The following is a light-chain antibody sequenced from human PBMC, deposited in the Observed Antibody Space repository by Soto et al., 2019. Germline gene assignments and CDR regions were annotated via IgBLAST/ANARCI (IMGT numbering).Light chain of an antibody. CDR2: RNN. Sequence: QSVLTQPPSASGTPGQRVTISCSGTRSNIGTNAVNWYQQLPGTAPKLLMYRNNQRPSGVPDRFSGSMSGTSASLAISGLQSDDEADYYCAAWDDSLNGVAFGGGTKVTVL. CDR3: AAWDDSLNGVA. CDR1: RSNIGTNA. V-gene: IGLV1-44*01. J-gene: IGLJ3*02.